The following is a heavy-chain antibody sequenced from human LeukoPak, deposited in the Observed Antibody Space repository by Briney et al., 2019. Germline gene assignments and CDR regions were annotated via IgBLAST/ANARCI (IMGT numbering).Heavy chain of an antibody. CDR1: GYSFTSQD. CDR2: INPSNGDT. CDR3: TLSNY. Sequence: ASVKVSCKTCGYSFTSQDMHWVRQAPGQSLEWMGCINPSNGDTKYSQEFQGRVTITRDISATTAYMELSSLRSDDMAVYYCTLSNYWGQGTLVTVSS. J-gene: IGHJ4*02. V-gene: IGHV1-3*03.